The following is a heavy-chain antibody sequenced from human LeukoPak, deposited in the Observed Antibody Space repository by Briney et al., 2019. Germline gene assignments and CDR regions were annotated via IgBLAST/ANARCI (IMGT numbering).Heavy chain of an antibody. CDR1: GFTFSSYS. J-gene: IGHJ4*02. D-gene: IGHD5-18*01. Sequence: GGSLRLSCAASGFTFSSYSMNWVRQAPGKGLEWVSVIYSGGTTYYADSVKGRFTISRDNSKNTLHLQMNSLRAEDTAVYYCARDQYSYAHAAHWGQGTLVTVSS. CDR3: ARDQYSYAHAAH. V-gene: IGHV3-66*01. CDR2: IYSGGTT.